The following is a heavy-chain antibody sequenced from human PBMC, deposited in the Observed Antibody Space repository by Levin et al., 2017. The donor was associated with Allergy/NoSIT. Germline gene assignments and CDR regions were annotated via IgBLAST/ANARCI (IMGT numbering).Heavy chain of an antibody. CDR1: GFTFSNAW. V-gene: IGHV3-15*01. CDR2: IKSKTDGGTT. CDR3: TTDYCSGGSCSGDYYYYYGMDV. D-gene: IGHD2-15*01. J-gene: IGHJ6*02. Sequence: GESLKISCAASGFTFSNAWMSWVRQAPGKGLEWVGRIKSKTDGGTTDYAAPVKGRFTISRDDSKNTLYLQMNSLKTEDTAVYYCTTDYCSGGSCSGDYYYYYGMDVWGQGTTVTVSS.